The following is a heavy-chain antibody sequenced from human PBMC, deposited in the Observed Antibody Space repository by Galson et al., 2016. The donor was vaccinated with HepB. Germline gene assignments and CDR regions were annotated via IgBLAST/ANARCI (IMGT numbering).Heavy chain of an antibody. D-gene: IGHD2-2*01. V-gene: IGHV5-51*01. Sequence: QSGAEVKKPGESLKISCKGSGYSFTSYWIGWVRQMPGKGLEWMGIIYPGDSDTRYSPSFQGQVTISADKSITTAYLQWSSLKASATAMYYCARIGGHCSSTRCYQSDPWGQGTLVTVSS. CDR2: IYPGDSDT. CDR1: GYSFTSYW. CDR3: ARIGGHCSSTRCYQSDP. J-gene: IGHJ5*02.